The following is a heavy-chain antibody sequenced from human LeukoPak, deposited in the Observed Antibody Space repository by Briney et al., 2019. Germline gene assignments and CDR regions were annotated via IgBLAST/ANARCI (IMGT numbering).Heavy chain of an antibody. Sequence: GASVKVSCKASGYTFTGYYIHWVRQAPRQGLEWMGWINPNNGGTNYAQKFQGRVTMTRDTSITTVYMEVSRLRSDDTAVYYCAKVIAGSPGLDPWGQGTLVTVSS. D-gene: IGHD2-15*01. CDR3: AKVIAGSPGLDP. CDR1: GYTFTGYY. V-gene: IGHV1-2*02. CDR2: INPNNGGT. J-gene: IGHJ5*02.